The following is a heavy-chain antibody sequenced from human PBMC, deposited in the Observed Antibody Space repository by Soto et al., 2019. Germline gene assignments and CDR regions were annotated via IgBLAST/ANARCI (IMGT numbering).Heavy chain of an antibody. CDR1: GDSISSYY. D-gene: IGHD3-3*01. V-gene: IGHV4-59*01. CDR3: ARLECESPYNWFDP. Sequence: QVQLQESGPGLVKPSETLSLTCTVSGDSISSYYWSWIRQPPGKGLEWIGYIYYSGSTDYNPSLKTRVTIAVDTSKNQFSLKLSSVTAADTAIYYCARLECESPYNWFDPWGQGSLVTVSS. CDR2: IYYSGST. J-gene: IGHJ5*02.